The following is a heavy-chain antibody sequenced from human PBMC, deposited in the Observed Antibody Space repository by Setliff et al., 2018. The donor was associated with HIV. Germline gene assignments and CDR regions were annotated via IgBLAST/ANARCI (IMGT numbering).Heavy chain of an antibody. CDR1: GFTFSNYA. CDR3: ARDLVTYYDSSGYDY. D-gene: IGHD3-22*01. Sequence: AGGSLRLSCAASGFTFSNYAMSWVRQAPGKGLEWVSGIGSSGGGTYYADSVKGRFTISRDNSKNTLYLQMNSLRAEDTAVYYCARDLVTYYDSSGYDYWGQGTLVTVSS. CDR2: IGSSGGGT. J-gene: IGHJ4*02. V-gene: IGHV3-23*01.